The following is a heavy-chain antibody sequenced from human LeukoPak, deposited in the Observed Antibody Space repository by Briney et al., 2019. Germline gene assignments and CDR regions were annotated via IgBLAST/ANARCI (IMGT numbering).Heavy chain of an antibody. CDR3: ARDRYYYYDSSGYYYRSPPTSYFDY. D-gene: IGHD3-22*01. CDR2: INAGNGNT. Sequence: GASVKVSCKASGYTFTSYAMHWVRQAPGQRLEWMGWINAGNGNTKYSQKFQGRVTMTRDTSTSTVYMELSSLRSEDTAVYYCARDRYYYYDSSGYYYRSPPTSYFDYWGQGTLVTVSS. J-gene: IGHJ4*02. CDR1: GYTFTSYA. V-gene: IGHV1-3*01.